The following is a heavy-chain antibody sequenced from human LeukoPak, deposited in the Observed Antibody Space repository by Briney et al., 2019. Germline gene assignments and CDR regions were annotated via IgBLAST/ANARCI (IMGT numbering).Heavy chain of an antibody. CDR2: IYYSGST. J-gene: IGHJ4*02. CDR1: Y. Sequence: SETLSLTCTDYWSWIRQPPGKGLEWIGYIYYSGSTNYNPSLKSRVTISVDTSKNQFSLKLSSVTAADTAVYYCAAGGYSYGTLNWGQGTLVTVSS. CDR3: AAGGYSYGTLN. V-gene: IGHV4-59*08. D-gene: IGHD5-18*01.